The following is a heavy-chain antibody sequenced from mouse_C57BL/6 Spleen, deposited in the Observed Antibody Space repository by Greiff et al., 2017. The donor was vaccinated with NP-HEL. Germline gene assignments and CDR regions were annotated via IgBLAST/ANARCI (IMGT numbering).Heavy chain of an antibody. D-gene: IGHD1-1*01. CDR2: IDPNSGGT. CDR3: ARVTRTTVVATHFDY. J-gene: IGHJ2*01. Sequence: QVQLQQPGAELVKPGASVKLSCKASGYTFTSYWMHWVKQRPGRGLEWIGRIDPNSGGTKYNEKFKSKATLTVDKPSSTAYMQLSSLTSEDSAVYYCARVTRTTVVATHFDYWGQGTTLTVSS. CDR1: GYTFTSYW. V-gene: IGHV1-72*01.